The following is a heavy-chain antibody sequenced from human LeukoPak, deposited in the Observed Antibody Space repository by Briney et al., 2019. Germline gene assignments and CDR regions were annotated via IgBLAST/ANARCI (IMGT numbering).Heavy chain of an antibody. J-gene: IGHJ6*03. D-gene: IGHD5-24*01. CDR3: AREGRYRYGYNEYHSYMDI. CDR2: IYYSGST. CDR1: GGSISSYY. Sequence: SETLSLTCTVSGGSISSYYWSWIRQPPGKGLEWIGYIYYSGSTNYNPSLKSRVTISVDTSKDQFSLKLSSVTAAETAVYYCAREGRYRYGYNEYHSYMDIWGKGTTVTVSS. V-gene: IGHV4-59*01.